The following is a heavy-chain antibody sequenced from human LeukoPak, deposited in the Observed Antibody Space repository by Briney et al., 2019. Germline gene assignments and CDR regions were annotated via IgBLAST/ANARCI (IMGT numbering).Heavy chain of an antibody. D-gene: IGHD3-22*01. V-gene: IGHV4-39*07. J-gene: IGHJ4*02. CDR1: GGSISSSSYY. CDR3: ASWRLYDSSGYYHSYYFDY. CDR2: IYCSGST. Sequence: SETLSLTCTVSGGSISSSSYYWGWIRQPPGKGLEWIGSIYCSGSTYYNPSLKSRVTISLDTSKNEFSLKLSSVTAADTAVYYCASWRLYDSSGYYHSYYFDYWGQGTLVTVSS.